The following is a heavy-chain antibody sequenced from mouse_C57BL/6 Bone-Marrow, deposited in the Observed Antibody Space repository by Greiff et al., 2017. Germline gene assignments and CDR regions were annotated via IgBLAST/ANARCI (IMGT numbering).Heavy chain of an antibody. CDR3: ASNYVFAY. CDR1: GYTFTDYY. Sequence: EVQLQQSGPELVKPGASVKISCKASGYTFTDYYMNWVKQSHGKSLEWIGDINPNNGGTSYNQKFKGKATLTVDKSSSTAYMELRSLTSDDSAVYYCASNYVFAYGGQGTRVTVSA. D-gene: IGHD2-1*01. V-gene: IGHV1-26*01. CDR2: INPNNGGT. J-gene: IGHJ3*01.